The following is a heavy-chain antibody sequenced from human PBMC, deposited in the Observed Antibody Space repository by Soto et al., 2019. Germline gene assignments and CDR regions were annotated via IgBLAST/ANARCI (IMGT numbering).Heavy chain of an antibody. CDR1: GFTFSSYS. CDR2: ISSSSRTI. V-gene: IGHV3-48*01. D-gene: IGHD3-22*01. J-gene: IGHJ5*02. Sequence: HPGGSLRLSCAASGFTFSSYSMNWVRQAPGKGLEWVSYISSSSRTIYYADSVKGRFTISRDNAKNSLYLQMNSLRAEDTAVYYCARGRGEGNDYSGYCRFDPWGQGTLVTVSS. CDR3: ARGRGEGNDYSGYCRFDP.